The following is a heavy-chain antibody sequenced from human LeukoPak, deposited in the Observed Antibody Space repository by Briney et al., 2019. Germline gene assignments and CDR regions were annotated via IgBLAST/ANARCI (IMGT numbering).Heavy chain of an antibody. Sequence: GGSLRLSCAASGFTFSAYGMHWVRQAPGKGLEWVAVISYDGSNKYYVDSVKGRFTISKDNSKNTLYLQMNSLRAEDTAVYYCAKDRDILTGYLDYWGQGTLVTVSS. V-gene: IGHV3-30*18. CDR1: GFTFSAYG. CDR2: ISYDGSNK. CDR3: AKDRDILTGYLDY. D-gene: IGHD3-9*01. J-gene: IGHJ4*02.